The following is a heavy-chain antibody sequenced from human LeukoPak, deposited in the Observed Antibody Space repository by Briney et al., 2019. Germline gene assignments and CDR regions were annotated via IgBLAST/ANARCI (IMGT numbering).Heavy chain of an antibody. Sequence: SETLSLTCTVSGGSISSYYWSWIRQPPGKGLEWIGYIYYSGSTNYNPSLKSRVTISVDTSKNQFSLKLSSVTAADTAVYYCARVSSYYDFWSGSYYYYYMDVWGKGTTVTVSS. CDR3: ARVSSYYDFWSGSYYYYYMDV. J-gene: IGHJ6*03. V-gene: IGHV4-59*12. D-gene: IGHD3-3*01. CDR1: GGSISSYY. CDR2: IYYSGST.